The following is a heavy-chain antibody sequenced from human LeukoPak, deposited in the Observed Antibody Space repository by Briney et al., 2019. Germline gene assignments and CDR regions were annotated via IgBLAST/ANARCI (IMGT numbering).Heavy chain of an antibody. CDR1: GCTFTRFN. V-gene: IGHV3-21*01. CDR2: ITSSGTYI. D-gene: IGHD3-22*01. J-gene: IGHJ6*02. CDR3: ARPFYYDSNGGEGMDV. Sequence: GGSLRLSCAASGCTFTRFNMNWVRQAPGKGLELVSSITSSGTYIYYADSVKGRFTISRDNAKNSLYVQMNSLRAEDTAVYYCARPFYYDSNGGEGMDVWGQGTTVTVSS.